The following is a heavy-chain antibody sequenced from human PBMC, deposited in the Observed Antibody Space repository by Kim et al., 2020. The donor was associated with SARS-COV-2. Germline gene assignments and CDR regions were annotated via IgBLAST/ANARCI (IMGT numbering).Heavy chain of an antibody. D-gene: IGHD3-3*01. CDR2: ISSSSSYT. CDR3: ARIKYDFWSGHDKGEYGMDV. Sequence: GGSLRLSCAASGFTFSDYYMSWIRQAPGKGLEWVSYISSSSSYTNYADSVKGRFTISRDNAKNSLYLQMNSLRAEDTAVYYCARIKYDFWSGHDKGEYGMDVWGQGTTVTVSS. J-gene: IGHJ6*02. CDR1: GFTFSDYY. V-gene: IGHV3-11*06.